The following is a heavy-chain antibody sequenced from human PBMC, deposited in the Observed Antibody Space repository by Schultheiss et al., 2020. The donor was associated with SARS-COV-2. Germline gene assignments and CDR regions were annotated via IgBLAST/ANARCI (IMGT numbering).Heavy chain of an antibody. V-gene: IGHV4-34*01. CDR1: GFTFSSYA. Sequence: GSLRLSCAASGFTFSSYAMSWVRQAPGKGLEWIGEINHGGSTNYNPSLKSRVTISVDASKKQFSLKLSSVTAADTAVYYCARQGYSSSLDYWGQGTLVTVSS. CDR2: INHGGST. D-gene: IGHD6-13*01. J-gene: IGHJ4*02. CDR3: ARQGYSSSLDY.